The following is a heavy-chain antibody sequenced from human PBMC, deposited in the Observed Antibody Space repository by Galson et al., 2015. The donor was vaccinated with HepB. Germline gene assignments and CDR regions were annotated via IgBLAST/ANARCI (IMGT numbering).Heavy chain of an antibody. CDR3: ARGIAAAGIGPRNYYYYGMDV. CDR2: IWYDGSNK. Sequence: SLRLSCAASGFTFSSYGMHWVRQAPGKGLEWVAVIWYDGSNKYYADSVKGRFTISRDNSKNTLYLQMNSLRAEDTAVYYCARGIAAAGIGPRNYYYYGMDVWGQGTTVTVSS. V-gene: IGHV3-33*01. CDR1: GFTFSSYG. J-gene: IGHJ6*02. D-gene: IGHD6-13*01.